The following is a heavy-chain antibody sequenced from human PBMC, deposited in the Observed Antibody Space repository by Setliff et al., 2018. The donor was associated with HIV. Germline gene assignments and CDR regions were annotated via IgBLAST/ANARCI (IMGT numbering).Heavy chain of an antibody. CDR2: IDIGNGKI. CDR3: ARDLAHGTVGIKS. J-gene: IGHJ4*02. V-gene: IGHV1-3*04. Sequence: ASVKVSCKASGYVFTDYAIHWVRQAPGQRLEWMGGIDIGNGKIQYSERFQGRVTFLRDTSARTAHLELSSLRPEDTAVYYCARDLAHGTVGIKSWGQGTLVTVSS. CDR1: GYVFTDYA. D-gene: IGHD3-3*02.